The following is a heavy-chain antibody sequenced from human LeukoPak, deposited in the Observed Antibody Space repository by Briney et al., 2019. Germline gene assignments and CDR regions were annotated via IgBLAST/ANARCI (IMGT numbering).Heavy chain of an antibody. CDR2: ILYEGTVQ. D-gene: IGHD2-2*01. CDR1: GFTFKNYA. J-gene: IGHJ4*02. V-gene: IGHV3-30-3*01. CDR3: ARGTELGYCSSTSCPLDY. Sequence: GGSLRLSCAASGFTFKNYAMHWVRQTPGKGLEWVALILYEGTVQYYADSVKGRFTISRDNSKNTMFLQMNSLSADDTAVYYCARGTELGYCSSTSCPLDYWDQGTLVTVSS.